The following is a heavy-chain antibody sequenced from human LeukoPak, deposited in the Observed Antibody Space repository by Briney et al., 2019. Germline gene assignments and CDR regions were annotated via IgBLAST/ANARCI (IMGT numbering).Heavy chain of an antibody. V-gene: IGHV4-61*02. J-gene: IGHJ6*03. Sequence: SETLSLTCTVSGGSISSGSYYWSWIRQPAGKGLEWIGRIYTSGSTNYNPSLKSRVTISVDMSKNQFSLKLSSVTAADTAVYYCARTTYDFWSGYYYTDVWGKGTTVTVSS. D-gene: IGHD3-3*01. CDR2: IYTSGST. CDR1: GGSISSGSYY. CDR3: ARTTYDFWSGYYYTDV.